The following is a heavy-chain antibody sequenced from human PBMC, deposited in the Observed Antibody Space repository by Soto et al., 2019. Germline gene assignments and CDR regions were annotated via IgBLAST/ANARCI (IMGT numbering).Heavy chain of an antibody. D-gene: IGHD6-19*01. Sequence: TSETLSLTCVVSGGSITGSHWWSWARQSPGEGLEWIGEIYPSGSTHYSPSLKSRVTISVDKSKNQFSLQLSSVTAADTAVYFCAIRYLPWVGVAVTGTIFDFWGQGTLVTVSS. CDR3: AIRYLPWVGVAVTGTIFDF. CDR2: IYPSGST. V-gene: IGHV4-4*02. J-gene: IGHJ4*02. CDR1: GGSITGSHW.